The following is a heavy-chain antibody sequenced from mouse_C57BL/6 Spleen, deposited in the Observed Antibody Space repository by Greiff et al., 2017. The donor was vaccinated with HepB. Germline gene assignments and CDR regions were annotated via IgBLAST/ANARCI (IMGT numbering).Heavy chain of an antibody. Sequence: VQLQPSGAELATPGASVKLSCKASGYTFPSYWMHWVKHRTGQCLELIGYINPSSGYTKYNQKFKDKATLTADKSSSPAYMQLSSLTYEDSAVYYCARGGLVTGLFDYWGQGTTLTVSS. CDR2: INPSSGYT. J-gene: IGHJ2*01. V-gene: IGHV1-7*01. CDR1: GYTFPSYW. CDR3: ARGGLVTGLFDY. D-gene: IGHD2-13*01.